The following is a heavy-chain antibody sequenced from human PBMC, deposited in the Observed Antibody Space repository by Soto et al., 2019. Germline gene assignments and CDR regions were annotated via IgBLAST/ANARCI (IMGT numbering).Heavy chain of an antibody. CDR2: ISSSGSTI. J-gene: IGHJ6*02. CDR3: ARDGYCSSTNCYTGSDGRLALYYYGMNV. CDR1: GFIFRNYA. Sequence: LRLSCAASGFIFRNYAMNWFRQAPGKGLEWVSYISSSGSTIYYADSVKGRFTIPRRNARKSLYLQMSSLRAEDMAVYYCARDGYCSSTNCYTGSDGRLALYYYGMNVWGQGITVTVSS. V-gene: IGHV3-48*03. D-gene: IGHD2-2*02.